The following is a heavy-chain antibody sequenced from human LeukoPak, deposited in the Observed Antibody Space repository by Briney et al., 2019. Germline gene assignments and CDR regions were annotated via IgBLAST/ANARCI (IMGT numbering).Heavy chain of an antibody. CDR1: GFTVSSYS. CDR3: LRDRGYSTFDC. J-gene: IGHJ4*02. Sequence: GGSLRLSCVASGFTVSSYSMNWVRQAPGKGLEWVSYISSGSRAVSYADSVKGRFTISRDNAKNSLYLQMNTLRAEDTAVYYCLRDRGYSTFDCWGQGTLVTVSS. V-gene: IGHV3-48*04. D-gene: IGHD5-12*01. CDR2: ISSGSRAV.